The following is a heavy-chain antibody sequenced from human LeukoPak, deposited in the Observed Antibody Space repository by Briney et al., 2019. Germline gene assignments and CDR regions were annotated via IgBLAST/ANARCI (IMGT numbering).Heavy chain of an antibody. D-gene: IGHD2-15*01. J-gene: IGHJ4*02. V-gene: IGHV4-61*02. Sequence: SQTLSLTCTVSGGSISSGRYYWSWIRQPAGKGLEWIGRIYTSGSTNYNPSFESRVTISVDTSKNQFSLKLSSVTAADTAVYFCARETYCSGGSCYQFDSWGQGTLVTVSS. CDR3: ARETYCSGGSCYQFDS. CDR2: IYTSGST. CDR1: GGSISSGRYY.